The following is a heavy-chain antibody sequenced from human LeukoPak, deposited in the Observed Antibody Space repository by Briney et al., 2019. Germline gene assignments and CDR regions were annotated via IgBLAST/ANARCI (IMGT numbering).Heavy chain of an antibody. D-gene: IGHD3-22*01. CDR2: ISGSGGST. CDR3: AKDGGKHYYDSSPKYYFDY. J-gene: IGHJ4*02. V-gene: IGHV3-23*01. Sequence: GGSLRLSCAASGFTLSSYAMSWVRQAPGKGLEWVSAISGSGGSTYYADSVKGRFTISRDNSKNTLYLQMNSLRAEDTAVYYCAKDGGKHYYDSSPKYYFDYWGQGTLVTVSS. CDR1: GFTLSSYA.